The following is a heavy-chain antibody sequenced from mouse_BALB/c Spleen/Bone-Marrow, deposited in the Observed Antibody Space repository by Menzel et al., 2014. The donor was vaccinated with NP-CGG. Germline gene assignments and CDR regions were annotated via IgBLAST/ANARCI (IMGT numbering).Heavy chain of an antibody. J-gene: IGHJ3*01. V-gene: IGHV4-1*02. CDR3: TRLHYYGYSAY. D-gene: IGHD1-2*01. CDR1: GFDFSSYW. CDR2: INPDSSTI. Sequence: DVKLQGSGGGLVQPGGSLKLSCAASGFDFSSYWMSWVRQAPGKGLEWIGEINPDSSTINYTPSLKDKFIISRVNAKNTLYLQKNKVRSEDTALYYCTRLHYYGYSAYWGQGTLVTVST.